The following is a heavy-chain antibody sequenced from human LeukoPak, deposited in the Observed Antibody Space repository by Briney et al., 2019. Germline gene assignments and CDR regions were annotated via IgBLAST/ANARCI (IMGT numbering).Heavy chain of an antibody. CDR1: GFKFDDYG. CDR3: AREGIYCVNGVCYLDY. D-gene: IGHD2-8*01. CDR2: ISWNGGNT. J-gene: IGHJ4*02. V-gene: IGHV3-20*04. Sequence: GGSLRLSCAASGFKFDDYGMSWVRQAPGKRLEWVSGISWNGGNTGYADSVKGRFTISRDNAKNSLFLQVNSLRADDTAFYYCAREGIYCVNGVCYLDYWGQGTLVTVSS.